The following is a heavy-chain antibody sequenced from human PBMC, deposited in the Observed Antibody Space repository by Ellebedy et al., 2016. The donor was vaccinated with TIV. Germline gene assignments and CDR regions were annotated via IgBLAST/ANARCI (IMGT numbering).Heavy chain of an antibody. CDR3: ARELSMVRGENWFDP. CDR1: GGSISSYY. V-gene: IGHV4-59*01. D-gene: IGHD3-10*01. J-gene: IGHJ5*02. CDR2: IYYSGST. Sequence: SETLSLTCTVPGGSISSYYWSWIRQPPGKGLEWIGYIYYSGSTNYNPSLKSRVTISIDTSKNQFSLKLSSVTAADTAVYYCARELSMVRGENWFDPWGQGTLVTVSS.